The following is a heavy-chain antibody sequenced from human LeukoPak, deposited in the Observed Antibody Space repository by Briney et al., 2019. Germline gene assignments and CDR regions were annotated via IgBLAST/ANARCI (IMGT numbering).Heavy chain of an antibody. CDR1: GYTFTGYY. Sequence: ASVKVSCKASGYTFTGYYMHWVRQAPGQGLEWMGWINPNSGGTNYAQTFQGRVTMTRDTSISTAYMELSRLRSDDTAVYYCARDLIRFLEWLLIYYYYYMDVWGKGTTVTVSS. CDR3: ARDLIRFLEWLLIYYYYYMDV. V-gene: IGHV1-2*02. CDR2: INPNSGGT. J-gene: IGHJ6*03. D-gene: IGHD3-3*01.